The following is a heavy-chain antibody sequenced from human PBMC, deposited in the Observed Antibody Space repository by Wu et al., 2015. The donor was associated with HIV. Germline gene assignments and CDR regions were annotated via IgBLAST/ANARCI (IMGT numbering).Heavy chain of an antibody. V-gene: IGHV1-2*02. CDR3: ARDLGDDFAVRGYYWYMDV. J-gene: IGHJ6*03. CDR1: GYIFSDYY. Sequence: VQLVQSGAEVKKPGATVKISCKVSGYIFSDYYIHWVQQAPGKGLEWMGWIRPDSGATVYAEKFEDRVTMTRDASISTAYMQLNRLRSDDTAVYFCARDLGDDFAVRGYYWYMDVWGRGTAITVSS. CDR2: IRPDSGAT. D-gene: IGHD2-21*01.